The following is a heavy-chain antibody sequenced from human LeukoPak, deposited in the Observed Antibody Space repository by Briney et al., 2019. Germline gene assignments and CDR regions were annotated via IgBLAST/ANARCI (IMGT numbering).Heavy chain of an antibody. Sequence: PGGSLRLSCAASGFTFTTYSMNWVRQTPGKGLEWLSNISSSSVSIFYADSVKGRFTIARDNVRNSLFLQMSSLTVEDTAVYFCAREADHAFDIWGQGTMVTVSS. J-gene: IGHJ3*02. CDR3: AREADHAFDI. CDR2: ISSSSVSI. V-gene: IGHV3-48*01. CDR1: GFTFTTYS.